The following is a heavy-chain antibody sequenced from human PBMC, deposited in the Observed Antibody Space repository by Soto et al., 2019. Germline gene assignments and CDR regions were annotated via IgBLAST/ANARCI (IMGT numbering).Heavy chain of an antibody. CDR2: VSYPGRT. Sequence: QVHLQESGPGLVKPSQTLSLACSVSGESITSLGYYWTWVRQPPGKGLEWIGFVSYPGRTFYNSALGRRVTISRHPSQNQSFLDVKSVTVADTAMNFCTTGDYLGEGVLVTVSS. J-gene: IGHJ4*02. V-gene: IGHV4-31*03. CDR1: GESITSLGYY. CDR3: TTGDY.